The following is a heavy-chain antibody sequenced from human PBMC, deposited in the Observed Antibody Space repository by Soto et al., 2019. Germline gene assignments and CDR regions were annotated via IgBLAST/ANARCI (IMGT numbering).Heavy chain of an antibody. J-gene: IGHJ4*02. D-gene: IGHD5-18*01. CDR1: GGSISSGDYY. CDR3: ARGRGYSYGYYFDY. V-gene: IGHV4-30-4*01. CDR2: IYYSGST. Sequence: SETLSLTCTVSGGSISSGDYYWSWIRQPPGKGLEWIGYIYYSGSTYYNPSLKSRVTISVDTSKNQFSLKLSSVTAADTAVYYCARGRGYSYGYYFDYWGQGTLVTVSS.